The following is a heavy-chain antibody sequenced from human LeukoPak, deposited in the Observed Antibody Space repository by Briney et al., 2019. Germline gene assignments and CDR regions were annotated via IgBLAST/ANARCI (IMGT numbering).Heavy chain of an antibody. CDR2: TRNKANSYIT. CDR3: ASIRGTFGY. Sequence: GGSLRLSCATSGFTFSDHFLDWVRQAPGKGLEWVGRTRNKANSYITEYAASVKGRFTISRDDSKNSLYLQMSSLKTDDTAMYYCASIRGTFGYWGQGTLVTVSS. V-gene: IGHV3-72*01. J-gene: IGHJ4*02. D-gene: IGHD1-26*01. CDR1: GFTFSDHF.